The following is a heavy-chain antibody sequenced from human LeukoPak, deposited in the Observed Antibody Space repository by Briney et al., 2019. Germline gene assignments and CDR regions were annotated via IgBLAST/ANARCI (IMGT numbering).Heavy chain of an antibody. V-gene: IGHV4-59*01. CDR3: ARGGYSYGFEYYYGMDV. Sequence: SETLSLTCTVSGGSISSYYWSWIRQPPGKGLEWIGYIYYSGSTNYNPSLKSRVTISVDTSKNQFPLKLSSVTAADTAVYYCARGGYSYGFEYYYGMDVWGQGTTVAVSS. J-gene: IGHJ6*02. CDR2: IYYSGST. CDR1: GGSISSYY. D-gene: IGHD5-18*01.